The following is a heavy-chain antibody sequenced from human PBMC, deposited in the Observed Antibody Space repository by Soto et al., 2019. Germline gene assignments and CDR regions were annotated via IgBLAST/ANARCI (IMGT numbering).Heavy chain of an antibody. CDR2: XXXXXXX. CDR1: GASISTYY. D-gene: IGHD3-10*01. V-gene: IGHV4-4*07. J-gene: IGHJ4*02. CDR3: ARGGEYTTLSSDY. Sequence: SETLSLTCAVSGASISTYYWNWIRQPAGKGLXXXXXXXXXXXXXYNPSLQSRVTMSLDASKNQFSLKLTSVTAADTAVYYCARGGEYTTLSSDYWGQGTLVTVSS.